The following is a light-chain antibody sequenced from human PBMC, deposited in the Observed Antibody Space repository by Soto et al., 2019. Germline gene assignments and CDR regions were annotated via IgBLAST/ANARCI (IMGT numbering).Light chain of an antibody. V-gene: IGLV2-14*01. CDR3: ASYTNSSPFYV. J-gene: IGLJ1*01. Sequence: QLVLTQPASVSGSPGQSITISCTGASSDVGAYNYVSWYQQHPGKAPKLMLYEVSNRPSGVSNRFSGSKSGNTASLTISGLQAEDEADYYCASYTNSSPFYVFGTGTKVTVL. CDR1: SSDVGAYNY. CDR2: EVS.